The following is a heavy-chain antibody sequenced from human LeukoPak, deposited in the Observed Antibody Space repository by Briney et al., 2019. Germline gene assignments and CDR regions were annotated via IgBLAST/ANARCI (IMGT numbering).Heavy chain of an antibody. V-gene: IGHV3-30*02. CDR3: AREGVAGTGLDY. J-gene: IGHJ4*02. Sequence: GGSLRLSCAASGFTFSSYGMHWIRQAPGKGLEWVAFIRNDGSIIYNADSVKGRFTISRDNSKNTLYLQMNSLRADDTAVYYCAREGVAGTGLDYWGQGTLVTVSS. CDR1: GFTFSSYG. CDR2: IRNDGSII. D-gene: IGHD6-13*01.